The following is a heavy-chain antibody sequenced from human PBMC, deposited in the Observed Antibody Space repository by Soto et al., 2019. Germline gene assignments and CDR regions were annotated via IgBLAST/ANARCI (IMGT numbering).Heavy chain of an antibody. Sequence: SETLSLTCTVSGGSISSYYWSWIRQPPGKGLEWIGYIYYSGSTNYNPSLKSRVTISVDTSKNQFSLKLSSVTAADTAVYYCARHRSTVTTFDYWGKGTLVTVYS. J-gene: IGHJ4*02. CDR3: ARHRSTVTTFDY. CDR2: IYYSGST. CDR1: GGSISSYY. D-gene: IGHD4-17*01. V-gene: IGHV4-59*08.